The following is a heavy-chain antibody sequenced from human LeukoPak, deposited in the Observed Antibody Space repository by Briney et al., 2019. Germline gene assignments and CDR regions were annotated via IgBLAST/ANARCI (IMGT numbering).Heavy chain of an antibody. CDR1: GFTFSSYA. J-gene: IGHJ4*02. D-gene: IGHD3-16*01. CDR2: ISGSGDST. V-gene: IGHV3-23*01. CDR3: ANSKGETFIYYFDK. Sequence: GGSLRLSCAASGFTFSSYAMSWVRQAPGKGLEWVSAISGSGDSTYYADSVKGRFTISRDNSKNTLYLQMNSLGAEDTAVYYCANSKGETFIYYFDKWGQGTLVTVSS.